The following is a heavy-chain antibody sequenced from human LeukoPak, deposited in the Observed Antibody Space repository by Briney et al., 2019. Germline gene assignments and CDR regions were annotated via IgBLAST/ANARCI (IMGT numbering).Heavy chain of an antibody. J-gene: IGHJ4*02. CDR1: GFTFSSYA. D-gene: IGHD6-19*01. CDR2: IGVSGKP. Sequence: GGSLRLSCAASGFTFSSYAMSWVRQAPGEGLEWVSTIGVSGKPYYADSVKGRFTISRDNSKNTLYLLMNSLRAEDTFVYYCAKRAGSGWYYFDYWGRGTLVTVSS. CDR3: AKRAGSGWYYFDY. V-gene: IGHV3-23*01.